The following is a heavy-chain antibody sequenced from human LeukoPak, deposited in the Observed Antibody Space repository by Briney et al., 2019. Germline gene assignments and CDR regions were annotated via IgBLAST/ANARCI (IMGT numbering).Heavy chain of an antibody. CDR2: ISAYNGNT. CDR3: ARVGISGSRTDY. J-gene: IGHJ4*02. CDR1: GYTFTSYG. Sequence: ASVKVSCKASGYTFTSYGISWVRQAPGQGREWMERISAYNGNTNYAQKLQGRVTTTTDTTTNTAHMELRSLRSDGTAVYYCARVGISGSRTDYWGQGTLVTVSS. V-gene: IGHV1-18*01. D-gene: IGHD1-26*01.